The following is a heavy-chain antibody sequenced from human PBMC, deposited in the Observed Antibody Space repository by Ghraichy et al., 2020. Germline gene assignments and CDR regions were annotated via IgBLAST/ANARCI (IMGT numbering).Heavy chain of an antibody. CDR3: ARGSTVVRYYYYAGMDV. V-gene: IGHV3-48*02. D-gene: IGHD4-23*01. Sequence: GGSLRLSCVGSGFPFSSYSMNWVRQAPGKGLEWVSYITSSSRFISYADSVKCRFTVARDNAQNSLYLQLKSLRDEDTAVYYCARGSTVVRYYYYAGMDVWGQGTTVTVSS. CDR2: ITSSSRFI. CDR1: GFPFSSYS. J-gene: IGHJ6*02.